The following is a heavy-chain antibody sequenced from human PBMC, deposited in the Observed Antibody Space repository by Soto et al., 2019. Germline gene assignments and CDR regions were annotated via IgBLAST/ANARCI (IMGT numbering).Heavy chain of an antibody. J-gene: IGHJ4*02. CDR3: AKGEYNRSSRSWYFDY. D-gene: IGHD6-6*01. CDR2: ISYDGSGN. V-gene: IGHV3-30*18. Sequence: PGGSLRLSCADSGFMFSDHGMHWVRQAPGKGLEWVAFISYDGSGNYYEDSLKGRFTISRDNSKNTLYLQMISLRTEDTAVYYCAKGEYNRSSRSWYFDYWGQGTLVPVSS. CDR1: GFMFSDHG.